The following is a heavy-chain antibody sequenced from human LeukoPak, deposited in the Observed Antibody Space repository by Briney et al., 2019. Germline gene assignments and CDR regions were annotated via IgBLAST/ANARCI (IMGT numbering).Heavy chain of an antibody. J-gene: IGHJ5*02. CDR2: IYPGDSDT. D-gene: IGHD2-2*01. Sequence: GESLKISCKGSGYSFTSYWIGWVRQMPGKGLEWMGIIYPGDSDTRYSPSFQGQVTISADKSISTAYLQWSSLKASDTAMYYCARHARGVVPAATNWFDPWGQGTLVTVSS. CDR3: ARHARGVVPAATNWFDP. V-gene: IGHV5-51*01. CDR1: GYSFTSYW.